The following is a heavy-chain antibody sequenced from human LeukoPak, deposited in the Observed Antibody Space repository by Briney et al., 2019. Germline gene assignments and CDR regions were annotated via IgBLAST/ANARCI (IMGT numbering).Heavy chain of an antibody. CDR1: GGSIRSSSYY. Sequence: SETLSLTCTVSGGSIRSSSYYWGWIRQPPGKGLEWIGSIYYSGSTYYNPSLKSRVTISVDTSKNQFSLKLSSVTAADTAVYYCARDPSRGGWFDYWGQGTLVTVSS. CDR2: IYYSGST. D-gene: IGHD2-15*01. J-gene: IGHJ5*01. V-gene: IGHV4-39*07. CDR3: ARDPSRGGWFDY.